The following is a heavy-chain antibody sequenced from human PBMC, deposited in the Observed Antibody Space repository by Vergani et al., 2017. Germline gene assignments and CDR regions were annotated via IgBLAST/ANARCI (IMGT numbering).Heavy chain of an antibody. CDR1: GFTFDDYA. V-gene: IGHV3-9*01. CDR2: ISWNSGSI. D-gene: IGHD6-6*01. Sequence: EVQLVESGGGLVQPSRSLRLSCAASGFTFDDYAMHWVRQAPGKGLEWVSGISWNSGSIGYADSVKGRFTISRDNAKNSLYLQMNSLRAEDTALYYCAKDLRYSSSCFDYWGQGTLVTVSS. J-gene: IGHJ4*02. CDR3: AKDLRYSSSCFDY.